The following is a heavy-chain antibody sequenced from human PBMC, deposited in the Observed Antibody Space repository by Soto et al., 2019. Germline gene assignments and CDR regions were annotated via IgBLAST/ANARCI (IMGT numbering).Heavy chain of an antibody. CDR1: GGSISSYY. J-gene: IGHJ6*02. Sequence: SETLSLTCTVSGGSISSYYWSWIRQPPGKGLEWIGYIYYSGSTNYNPSLKSRVTISVDTSKNQFSLKLSSVTAADTAVYYCAILATIGSNYYFYGMDVWGQGTTVTVSS. CDR3: AILATIGSNYYFYGMDV. D-gene: IGHD5-12*01. V-gene: IGHV4-59*01. CDR2: IYYSGST.